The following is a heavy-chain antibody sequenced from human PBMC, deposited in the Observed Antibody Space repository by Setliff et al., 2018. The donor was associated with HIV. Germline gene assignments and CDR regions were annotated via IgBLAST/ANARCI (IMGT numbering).Heavy chain of an antibody. CDR1: GYRFTNHN. Sequence: ASVMVSCKASGYRFTNHNIHWVQQAPGKGLHWTGRVDPANGKTIYAEKFQGRVSIIADTSIDTAYMELNSLRSEDTAVYYCAAEGNIFDLWGRGTMVTV. CDR3: AAEGNIFDL. V-gene: IGHV1-69-2*01. CDR2: VDPANGKT. J-gene: IGHJ3*01. D-gene: IGHD1-1*01.